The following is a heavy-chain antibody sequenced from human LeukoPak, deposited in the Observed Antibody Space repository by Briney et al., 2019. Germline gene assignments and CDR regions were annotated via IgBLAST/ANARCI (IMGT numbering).Heavy chain of an antibody. CDR3: ARGKLIAVAGLDY. D-gene: IGHD6-19*01. CDR1: GGSFSGYY. V-gene: IGHV4-34*01. J-gene: IGHJ4*02. Sequence: SETVSLTCAVYGGSFSGYYWSWIRQPPGKGLEWIGEISHSGSTNYNPSLKSRVTISVDTSKNQFSLKLSSVTAADTAVYYCARGKLIAVAGLDYWGQGTLVTVSS. CDR2: ISHSGST.